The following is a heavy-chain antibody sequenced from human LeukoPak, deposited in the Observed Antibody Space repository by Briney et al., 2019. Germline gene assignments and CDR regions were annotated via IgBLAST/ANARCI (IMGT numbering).Heavy chain of an antibody. J-gene: IGHJ4*02. Sequence: ASVKVSCKASGGTFSSYAISWVRQAPGQGLEWMGMIIPSDGFTSYAQKFQGRVTMTRDMSTSTVYMELSSLRSDDTAVYYCARVTGYMIEDYFDSWGQGTLVTVSS. CDR1: GGTFSSYA. CDR2: IIPSDGFT. CDR3: ARVTGYMIEDYFDS. D-gene: IGHD3-22*01. V-gene: IGHV1-46*01.